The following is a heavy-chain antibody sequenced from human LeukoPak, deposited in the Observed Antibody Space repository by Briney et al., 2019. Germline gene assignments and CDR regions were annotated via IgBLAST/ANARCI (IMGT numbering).Heavy chain of an antibody. V-gene: IGHV3-48*03. CDR1: GFTLSSYG. CDR2: ISDGGSST. Sequence: GGSLRLTCEASGFTLSSYGMNWVRQAPGKGLEWDSYISDGGSSTFYADSVKGRFTSSRDNAKNSLFLQMDSLRVEDTALYYCARDQSGWYLGFDIWGQGAMVTVSS. D-gene: IGHD6-19*01. CDR3: ARDQSGWYLGFDI. J-gene: IGHJ3*02.